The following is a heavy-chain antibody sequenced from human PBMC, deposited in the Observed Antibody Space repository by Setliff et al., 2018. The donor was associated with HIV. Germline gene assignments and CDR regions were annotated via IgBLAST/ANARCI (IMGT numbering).Heavy chain of an antibody. CDR3: ARMGYYYDSSGPTSDY. CDR1: GGSISSYY. CDR2: IFYSGST. Sequence: PSETLSLTCTVSGGSISSYYWSWIRQPPGEGLEWIGYIFYSGSTNYNPSLKSRVTISLDTSKNQFSLKLTSVTAADTAVYYCARMGYYYDSSGPTSDYWGQGTLVTVSS. V-gene: IGHV4-59*01. D-gene: IGHD3-22*01. J-gene: IGHJ4*02.